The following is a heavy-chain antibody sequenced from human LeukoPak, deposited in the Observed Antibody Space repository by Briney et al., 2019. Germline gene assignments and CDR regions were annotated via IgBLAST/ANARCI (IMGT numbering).Heavy chain of an antibody. V-gene: IGHV3-74*01. CDR2: INSDGSST. CDR3: ASSTMVRGVITPYYGMDV. D-gene: IGHD3-10*01. J-gene: IGHJ6*02. CDR1: GFTFSSYW. Sequence: GGSLILSCAASGFTFSSYWMHWVRQAPGKGLVWVSRINSDGSSTTYADSVKGRFTISRDNAKNTLYLQMNSLRAEDTAVYYCASSTMVRGVITPYYGMDVWGQGTTVTVSS.